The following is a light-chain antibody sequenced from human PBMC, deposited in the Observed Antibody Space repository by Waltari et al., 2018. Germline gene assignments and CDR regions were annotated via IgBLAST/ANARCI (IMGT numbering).Light chain of an antibody. CDR2: DAS. CDR1: PSVSSY. CDR3: QQRSNWPYT. J-gene: IGKJ2*01. V-gene: IGKV3-11*01. Sequence: EIVLTQSPATLSFSPGERATLSCRASPSVSSYLAWYQQKPGQAPRLLIYDASNMATGIPARFSGSGSGTDFTLTISSLEPEDFAVYYCQQRSNWPYTFGQGTKLEIK.